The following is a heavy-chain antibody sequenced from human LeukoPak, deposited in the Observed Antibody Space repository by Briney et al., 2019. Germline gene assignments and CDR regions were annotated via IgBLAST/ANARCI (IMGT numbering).Heavy chain of an antibody. CDR2: IYTSGSN. Sequence: SETLSLTCTVSGGSISSYYWSWIRQPAGKGLEWIGRIYTSGSNNYNPSLKSRVTMSVDTSKNQFSLKLSSVTATDTAMYYCAREVADYGGYYYYHYMDVWGKGTTVTISS. D-gene: IGHD4-23*01. CDR3: AREVADYGGYYYYHYMDV. V-gene: IGHV4-4*07. CDR1: GGSISSYY. J-gene: IGHJ6*03.